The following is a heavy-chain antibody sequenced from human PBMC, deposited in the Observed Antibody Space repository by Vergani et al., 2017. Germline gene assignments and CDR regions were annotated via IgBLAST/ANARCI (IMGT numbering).Heavy chain of an antibody. V-gene: IGHV1-2*02. CDR1: GYTFTGYY. CDR2: INPNSGGT. CDR3: ARDLGVGSWFDP. J-gene: IGHJ5*02. D-gene: IGHD3-3*01. Sequence: QVQLVQSGAEVKKPGASVKVSCKASGYTFTGYYMHWVRQAPGQGREWRGWINPNSGGTNYAQKFQGRVTMTRETSISTAYMELSRLRSDDTAVYYCARDLGVGSWFDPWGQGTLVTVSS.